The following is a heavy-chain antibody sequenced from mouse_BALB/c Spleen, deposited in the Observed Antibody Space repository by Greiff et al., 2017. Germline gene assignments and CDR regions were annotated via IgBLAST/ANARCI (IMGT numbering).Heavy chain of an antibody. J-gene: IGHJ4*01. Sequence: EVQLVESGGGLVKPGGSLKLSCAASGFTFSSYAMSWVRQSPEKRLEWVAEISSGGSYTYYPDTVTGRFTISRDNAKNTLYLEMSSLRSEDTAMYYCAREDYYGSSYGAMDYWGQGTSVTVSS. D-gene: IGHD1-1*01. CDR2: ISSGGSYT. V-gene: IGHV5-9-4*01. CDR3: AREDYYGSSYGAMDY. CDR1: GFTFSSYA.